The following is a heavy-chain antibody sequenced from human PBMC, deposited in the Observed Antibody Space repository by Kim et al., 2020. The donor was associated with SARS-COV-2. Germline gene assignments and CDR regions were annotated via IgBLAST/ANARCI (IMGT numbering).Heavy chain of an antibody. CDR2: K. J-gene: IGHJ4*02. Sequence: KCYVDSVKGRFTISRDDAKNSRYLQMNSLRAEDTAVYYCASLGSSSWYFDYWGQGTLVTVSS. CDR3: ASLGSSSWYFDY. D-gene: IGHD6-13*01. V-gene: IGHV3-7*01.